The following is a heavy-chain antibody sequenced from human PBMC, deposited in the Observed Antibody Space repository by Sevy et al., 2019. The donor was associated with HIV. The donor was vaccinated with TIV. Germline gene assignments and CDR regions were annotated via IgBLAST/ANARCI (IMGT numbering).Heavy chain of an antibody. V-gene: IGHV3-30-3*01. CDR3: ARGGWDIVVVPAAFDI. D-gene: IGHD2-2*01. J-gene: IGHJ3*02. Sequence: GRSLRLSCAASGFTFSGSTLHWVRQAPGKGLEWVAVFSFDGSNKYYVDSVKGRFTISRDNSKNTLYLQMNSLRPEDTAVYYCARGGWDIVVVPAAFDIWGQGTMVTVSS. CDR1: GFTFSGST. CDR2: FSFDGSNK.